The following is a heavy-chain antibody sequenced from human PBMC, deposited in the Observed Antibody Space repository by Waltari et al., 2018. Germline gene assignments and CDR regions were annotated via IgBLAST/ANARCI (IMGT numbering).Heavy chain of an antibody. Sequence: QVPLQESGPGLVKPSQTLSLTCSVSGGSVSSVIYFWSWIRQHPGKGLEWVGYKSYSGTTYYNPSLKSRATISIDTSENQFSLKLNSVTAADTAVYYCAREVNVVTTSDAFDIWGQGTMVTVSS. CDR2: KSYSGTT. CDR3: AREVNVVTTSDAFDI. CDR1: GGSVSSVIYF. J-gene: IGHJ3*02. D-gene: IGHD5-12*01. V-gene: IGHV4-31*03.